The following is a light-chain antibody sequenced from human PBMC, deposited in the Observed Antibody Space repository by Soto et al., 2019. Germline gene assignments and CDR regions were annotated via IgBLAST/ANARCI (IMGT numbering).Light chain of an antibody. CDR1: RSNIGAGYS. CDR3: QSYDTSRSAAV. CDR2: DNT. Sequence: QSVRTQPPSVSGAPGQRVTISCTGSRSNIGAGYSVHWYQQLPGTAPKLLIYDNTNRPSGVPDRFSASESGTSASLAITGLQSEDEADYYCQSYDTSRSAAVFGGGTKVTVL. J-gene: IGLJ2*01. V-gene: IGLV1-40*01.